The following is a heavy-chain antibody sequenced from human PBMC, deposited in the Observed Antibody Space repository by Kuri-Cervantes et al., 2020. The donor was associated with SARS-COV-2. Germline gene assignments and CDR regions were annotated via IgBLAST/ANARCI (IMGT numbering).Heavy chain of an antibody. CDR3: ARDRITMVRGGYYYYYGMDV. V-gene: IGHV3-74*01. CDR2: INPDGSYT. J-gene: IGHJ6*02. CDR1: GFTFSNAW. D-gene: IGHD3-10*01. Sequence: GESLKISCAASGFTFSNAWMNWVRQAPGKGLVWVSRINPDGSYTNNADSVKGRFTLSRDNAKNALYLQMNSLRAEDTAVYYCARDRITMVRGGYYYYYGMDVWGQGITVTVSS.